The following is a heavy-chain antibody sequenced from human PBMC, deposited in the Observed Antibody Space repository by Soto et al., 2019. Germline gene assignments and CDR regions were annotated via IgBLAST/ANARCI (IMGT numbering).Heavy chain of an antibody. CDR1: GFTFSSYS. CDR2: ISSSSSYI. V-gene: IGHV3-21*01. CDR3: ARGRTSNIAAAVVYYYYGMDV. Sequence: EVQLVESGGGLVKPGGSLRLSCAASGFTFSSYSMNWVRQAPGKGLEWVSSISSSSSYIYYEDAVKGRFTISRDNAKDSLYLQMNSLRAEDTAVYYCARGRTSNIAAAVVYYYYGMDVWGQGTTVTVSS. J-gene: IGHJ6*02. D-gene: IGHD6-13*01.